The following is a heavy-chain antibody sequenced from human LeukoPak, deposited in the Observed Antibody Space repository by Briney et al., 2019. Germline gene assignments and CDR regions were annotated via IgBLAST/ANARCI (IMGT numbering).Heavy chain of an antibody. Sequence: ASVKVSCKASGYTFTGYYMHWVRQAPGQGLEWMGWINPNSGGTNYAQKFQGWVTMTRDTSISTAYMELSRLRSDDTAVYYCARTRSSIVVVPAAGFDYWGQGTLVTVSS. D-gene: IGHD2-2*01. CDR1: GYTFTGYY. V-gene: IGHV1-2*04. J-gene: IGHJ4*02. CDR2: INPNSGGT. CDR3: ARTRSSIVVVPAAGFDY.